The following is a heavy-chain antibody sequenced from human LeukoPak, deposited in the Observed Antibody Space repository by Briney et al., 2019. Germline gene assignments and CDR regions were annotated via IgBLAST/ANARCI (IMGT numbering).Heavy chain of an antibody. V-gene: IGHV3-13*01. Sequence: GGSLRLSCAASGFTFSSYEMHWVRQATGKGLEWVSAIGTAGDTYYPGSVKGRFTISRQNAKNSLYLQVNSLRGEDTAVYYCARGQIGGRNAFDIWGQATMVTVSS. J-gene: IGHJ3*02. CDR1: GFTFSSYE. CDR2: IGTAGDT. D-gene: IGHD3-16*01. CDR3: ARGQIGGRNAFDI.